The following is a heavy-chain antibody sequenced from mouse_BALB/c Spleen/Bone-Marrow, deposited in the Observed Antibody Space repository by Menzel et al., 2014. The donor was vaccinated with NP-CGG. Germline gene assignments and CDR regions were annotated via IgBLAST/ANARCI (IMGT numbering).Heavy chain of an antibody. D-gene: IGHD1-2*01. CDR2: INPDSSTI. CDR1: GFDFSRYW. J-gene: IGHJ3*01. Sequence: DVQLQESGGGLVQPGGSLKLSCAASGFDFSRYWMSWVRQAPGKGLEWIGEINPDSSTINYTPSLKDKFIISRDNAKNTLFLQMSKVRSEDTALYYCARLHYYGSFAYWGQGTLVTVSA. V-gene: IGHV4-1*02. CDR3: ARLHYYGSFAY.